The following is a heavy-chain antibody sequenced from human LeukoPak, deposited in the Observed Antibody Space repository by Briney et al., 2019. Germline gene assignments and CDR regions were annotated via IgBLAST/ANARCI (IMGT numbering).Heavy chain of an antibody. CDR1: GFTFSDYY. V-gene: IGHV3-11*01. CDR3: AKRTMSAFDS. Sequence: GGSLRLSCAASGFTFSDYYMSWIRQAPGKGLEWVSYISSSGSTIYYADSVKGRFTISRDNAKNSLYLQMNSLTVEDTATYYCAKRTMSAFDSWGQGTLLIVSS. CDR2: ISSSGSTI. J-gene: IGHJ4*02.